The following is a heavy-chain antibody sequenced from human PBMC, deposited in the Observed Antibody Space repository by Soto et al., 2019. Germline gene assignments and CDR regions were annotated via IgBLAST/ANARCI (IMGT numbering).Heavy chain of an antibody. CDR2: INASNGNI. CDR3: ARFPPVHYSPMGMDV. Sequence: ASVKVSCKASGYTFTSYAMHWVRQAPGQRLEWTGWINASNGNINYSQKFQGRITITRDTSTSTVYMELSSLRSEDTAVYYCARFPPVHYSPMGMDVWGQGTTVTVSS. J-gene: IGHJ6*02. CDR1: GYTFTSYA. D-gene: IGHD3-10*01. V-gene: IGHV1-3*01.